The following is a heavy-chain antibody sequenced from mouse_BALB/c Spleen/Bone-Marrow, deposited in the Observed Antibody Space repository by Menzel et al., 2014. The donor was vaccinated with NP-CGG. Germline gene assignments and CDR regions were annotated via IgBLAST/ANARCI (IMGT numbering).Heavy chain of an antibody. CDR2: IDPSDSYT. V-gene: IGHV1-59*01. CDR1: GYTFTSYW. Sequence: VQLQQSGAELVRPGASVKMSCKASGYTFTSYWMHWVKQRPGQGLEWIGVIDPSDSYTSYNQKFKGKATLTVDTSSRTAYMQLSSLTSEDSAVDYCTRRGYYAMDYWGQGTSVTVAS. J-gene: IGHJ4*01. CDR3: TRRGYYAMDY.